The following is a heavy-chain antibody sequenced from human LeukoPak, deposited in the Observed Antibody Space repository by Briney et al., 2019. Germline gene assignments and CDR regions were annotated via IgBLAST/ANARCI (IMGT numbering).Heavy chain of an antibody. CDR2: LNPNSGGT. D-gene: IGHD5-24*01. V-gene: IGHV1-2*02. CDR1: GYTFSGYY. Sequence: ASVKVSCKASGYTFSGYYLQWVRQAPGQGLEWMGWLNPNSGGTSYAQKFQGRVTMTRDTSISTAYMELTRLGSDDTAVYYCARDGDGYNLGYWGQGTLVTVSS. CDR3: ARDGDGYNLGY. J-gene: IGHJ4*02.